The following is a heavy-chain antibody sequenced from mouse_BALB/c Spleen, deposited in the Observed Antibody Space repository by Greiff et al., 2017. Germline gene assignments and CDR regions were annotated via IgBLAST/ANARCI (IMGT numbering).Heavy chain of an antibody. V-gene: IGHV5-6-4*01. CDR2: ISSGGSYT. CDR3: TREGGTRFAY. Sequence: EVKLVESGGGLVKPGGSLKLSCAASGFTFSSYTMSWVRQTPEKRLEWVATISSGGSYTYYPDSVKGRFTISRDNAKNTLYLQMSSLKSEDTAMYYCTREGGTRFAYWGQGTLVTVSA. D-gene: IGHD4-1*01. CDR1: GFTFSSYT. J-gene: IGHJ3*01.